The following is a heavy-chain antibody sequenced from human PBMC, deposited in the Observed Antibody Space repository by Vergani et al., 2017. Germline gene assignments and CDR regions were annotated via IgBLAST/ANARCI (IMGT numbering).Heavy chain of an antibody. Sequence: QVQLQGSGPGLVKPSETLSLTCTVSGGSISSYYWSWIRQPPGKGLEWIGEINHSGSTNYNPSLKSRVTISVDTSKNQFSLKLSSVTAADTAVYYCARGRITMVRGVMRYFDLWGRGTLVTVSS. J-gene: IGHJ2*01. V-gene: IGHV4-59*12. CDR1: GGSISSYY. D-gene: IGHD3-10*01. CDR2: INHSGST. CDR3: ARGRITMVRGVMRYFDL.